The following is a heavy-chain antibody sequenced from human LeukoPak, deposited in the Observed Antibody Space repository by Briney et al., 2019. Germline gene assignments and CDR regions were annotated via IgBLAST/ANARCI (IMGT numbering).Heavy chain of an antibody. D-gene: IGHD5-24*01. J-gene: IGHJ4*02. V-gene: IGHV4-38-2*02. CDR1: GYSISSGYY. CDR2: IYHSGST. Sequence: SETLSLTCAVSGYSISSGYYWGWIRQPPGKGLEWIGSIYHSGSTYYNPSLKSRVSFSVDTSKNQFSLKLSSVTAADTAVYYCARERVATIGYYFDYWGQGTLVTVSS. CDR3: ARERVATIGYYFDY.